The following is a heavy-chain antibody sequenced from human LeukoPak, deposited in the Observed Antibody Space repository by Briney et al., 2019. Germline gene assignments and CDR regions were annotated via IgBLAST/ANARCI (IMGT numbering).Heavy chain of an antibody. J-gene: IGHJ5*02. CDR1: GLYIRSSSYL. D-gene: IGHD4-17*01. CDR2: IYYSGFT. CDR3: ARHGALDYGDYGWCFDP. V-gene: IGHV4-39*01. Sequence: SDTLSLTCSVSGLYIRSSSYLWGWIRQPPGKGLEWIESIYYSGFTYYNPLLNSRVNISVDTSKHQFSLELSYVTAADTAVYYCARHGALDYGDYGWCFDPWGQGTLVTVSS.